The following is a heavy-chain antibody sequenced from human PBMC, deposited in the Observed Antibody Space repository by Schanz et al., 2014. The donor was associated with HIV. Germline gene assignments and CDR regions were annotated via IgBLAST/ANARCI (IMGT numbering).Heavy chain of an antibody. CDR1: GFTFSSYG. CDR2: IWYHGNLT. CDR3: ARAPYTTSTRIDY. D-gene: IGHD1-1*01. V-gene: IGHV3-33*01. Sequence: VQLAESGGGLVKPGGSLRLSCAASGFTFSSYGMHWVRQAPGKGLEWVALIWYHGNLTYYADSVKGRFTIFRDNSKNTLYLQMNKLSAEDAAVYYCARAPYTTSTRIDYWGQGTLVTVSS. J-gene: IGHJ4*02.